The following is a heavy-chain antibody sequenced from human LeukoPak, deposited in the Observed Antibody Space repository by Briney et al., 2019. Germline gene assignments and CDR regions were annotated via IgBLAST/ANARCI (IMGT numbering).Heavy chain of an antibody. CDR2: IKQAGSEK. D-gene: IGHD5-18*01. CDR1: GFTFSSYW. V-gene: IGHV3-7*04. Sequence: SGGSLRLSCAASGFTFSSYWMSWVRQAPGKGLEWVANIKQAGSEKYYVDSVKGRFTISRDNAKNSLYLQMNSLRAEDTAVYYCARVDTAISFNWFDPWGQGTLVTVSS. J-gene: IGHJ5*02. CDR3: ARVDTAISFNWFDP.